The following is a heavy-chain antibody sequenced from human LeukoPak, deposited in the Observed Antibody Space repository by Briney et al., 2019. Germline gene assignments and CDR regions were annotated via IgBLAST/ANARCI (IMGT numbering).Heavy chain of an antibody. CDR2: ISGNNDNP. D-gene: IGHD2-2*01. CDR3: ARDGTSTDDY. CDR1: GYTFSNFG. Sequence: ASVKVSCKASGYTFSNFGISWVRQAPGQGLEWMGWISGNNDNPNYGQNFQGRFTVTTDSSTSTAYMELRNLGSDDTAVYCYARDGTSTDDYWGQGTLVTVSS. V-gene: IGHV1-18*01. J-gene: IGHJ4*02.